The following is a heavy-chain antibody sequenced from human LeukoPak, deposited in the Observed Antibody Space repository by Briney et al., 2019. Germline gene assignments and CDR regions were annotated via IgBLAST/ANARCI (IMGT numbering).Heavy chain of an antibody. CDR1: GGSIGTYY. CDR3: ARGRASGWSDAFDI. D-gene: IGHD6-19*01. CDR2: IYSSGRT. Sequence: SETLSLTCTISGGSIGTYYWSWIRQPPGKGLEWIGDIYSSGRTNYNPSLKSRVTISVDTSKNQFSLNLNSVTAADTAVYYCARGRASGWSDAFDIWGQGTMVTVSS. J-gene: IGHJ3*02. V-gene: IGHV4-59*01.